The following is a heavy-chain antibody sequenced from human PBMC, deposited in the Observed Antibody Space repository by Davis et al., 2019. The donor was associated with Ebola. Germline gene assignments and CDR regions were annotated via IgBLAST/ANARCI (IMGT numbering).Heavy chain of an antibody. D-gene: IGHD2-8*02. CDR3: AKDLFWWSASDV. Sequence: GESLKISCAASGSTLSSCAMSWVRQAPGKGLEWVSGVGSDRGTHYSDSVRGRFTISRDDSKNMLYLQMNTLRAEDTAVYYCAKDLFWWSASDVWGQGTTVTVSS. J-gene: IGHJ6*02. CDR1: GSTLSSCA. CDR2: VGSDRGT. V-gene: IGHV3-23*01.